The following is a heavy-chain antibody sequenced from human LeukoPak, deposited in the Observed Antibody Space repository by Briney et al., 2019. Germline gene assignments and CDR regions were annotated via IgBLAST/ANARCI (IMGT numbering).Heavy chain of an antibody. CDR2: MNPNSGNT. CDR1: GYTFTSYD. J-gene: IGHJ6*02. Sequence: ASVKVSCKASGYTFTSYDINWVRQATGQGLEWMGWMNPNSGNTGYAQKFQGRVTMTRNTSISTAYMELSSLRSEDTAVYYCARGHYDFWSGYWPKLTKAGYYYGMDVWGQGTTVTVSS. D-gene: IGHD3-3*01. V-gene: IGHV1-8*01. CDR3: ARGHYDFWSGYWPKLTKAGYYYGMDV.